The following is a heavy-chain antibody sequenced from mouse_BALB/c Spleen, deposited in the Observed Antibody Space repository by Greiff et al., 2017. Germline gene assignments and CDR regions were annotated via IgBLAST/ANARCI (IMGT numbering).Heavy chain of an antibody. J-gene: IGHJ2*01. Sequence: DVMLVESGGGLVKPGGSLKLSCAASGFAFSSYDMSWVRQTPEKRLEWVAYISSGGGSTYYPDTVKGRFTISRDNAKNTLYLQMSSLKSEDTAMYYCARHYTDYWGQGTTLTVSS. CDR1: GFAFSSYD. CDR3: ARHYTDY. CDR2: ISSGGGST. D-gene: IGHD2-12*01. V-gene: IGHV5-12-1*01.